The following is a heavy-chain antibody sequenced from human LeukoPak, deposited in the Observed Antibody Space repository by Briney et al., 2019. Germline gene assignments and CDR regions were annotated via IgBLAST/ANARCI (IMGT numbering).Heavy chain of an antibody. Sequence: TGGSLRLSCAASGFTFSSYSMNWVRQAPGKGLEWVSYISSSSSTIYYADSVKGRFTTSRDNAKNSLYLQMNSLRAEDTAVYYCARDCSSTSCYTPEYFDYWGQGTLVTVSS. D-gene: IGHD2-2*02. CDR3: ARDCSSTSCYTPEYFDY. CDR1: GFTFSSYS. CDR2: ISSSSSTI. J-gene: IGHJ4*02. V-gene: IGHV3-48*01.